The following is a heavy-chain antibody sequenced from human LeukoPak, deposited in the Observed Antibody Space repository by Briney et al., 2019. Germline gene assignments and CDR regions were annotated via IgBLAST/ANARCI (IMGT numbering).Heavy chain of an antibody. CDR2: ISADGSTA. J-gene: IGHJ3*02. D-gene: IGHD1-26*01. CDR3: ARDPTSSWETAFDI. Sequence: GESLRLSCAASEFTFSSHVMHWFRQAPGKGLEWVAVISADGSTAYYTDSVKGRFTISRDNAKNSLYLQMDSLRAEDTAVYYCARDPTSSWETAFDIWGQGTMVTVSS. V-gene: IGHV3-30*03. CDR1: EFTFSSHV.